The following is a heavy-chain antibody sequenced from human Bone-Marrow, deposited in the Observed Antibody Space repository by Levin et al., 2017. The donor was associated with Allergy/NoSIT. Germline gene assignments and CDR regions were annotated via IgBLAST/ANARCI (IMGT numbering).Heavy chain of an antibody. CDR1: GFTFSSYG. J-gene: IGHJ6*02. V-gene: IGHV3-30*03. D-gene: IGHD2-15*01. Sequence: GGSLRLSCAASGFTFSSYGMHWVRQAPGKGLEWVAVISYDGSNKYYADSVKGRFTISRDNSKNTLYLQMNSLRAEDTAVYYCARSLGYCSGGSCRYPYKVGMDVWGQGTTVTVSS. CDR3: ARSLGYCSGGSCRYPYKVGMDV. CDR2: ISYDGSNK.